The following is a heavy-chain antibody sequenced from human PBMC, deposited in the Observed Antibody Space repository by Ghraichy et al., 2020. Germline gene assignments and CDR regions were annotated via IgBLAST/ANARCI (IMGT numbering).Heavy chain of an antibody. J-gene: IGHJ3*01. D-gene: IGHD3-3*01. CDR3: ARASRILRFLPL. Sequence: ESLNISCAVYGGSFSGYYWSWIRQPPGKGLEWIGEINHSGSTNYNPSLKSRVTISVDTSKNQFSLKLSSVTAADTAVYYCARASRILRFLPLWGQGTMVTVSS. CDR1: GGSFSGYY. CDR2: INHSGST. V-gene: IGHV4-34*01.